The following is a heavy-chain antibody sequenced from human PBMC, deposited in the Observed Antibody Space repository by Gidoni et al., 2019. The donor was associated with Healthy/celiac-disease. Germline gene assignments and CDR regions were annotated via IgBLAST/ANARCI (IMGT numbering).Heavy chain of an antibody. CDR3: ARLGYSYGKKDY. J-gene: IGHJ4*02. Sequence: LEWIGYIYYSGSTNYNPSLKSRVTISVDTSKNQFSLKLSSVTAADTAVYYCARLGYSYGKKDYWGQGTLVTVSS. D-gene: IGHD5-18*01. CDR2: IYYSGST. V-gene: IGHV4-59*08.